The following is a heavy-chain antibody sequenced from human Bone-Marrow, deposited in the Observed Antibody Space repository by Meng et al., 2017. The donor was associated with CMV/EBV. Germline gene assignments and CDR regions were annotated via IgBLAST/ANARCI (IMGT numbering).Heavy chain of an antibody. CDR1: GFTFSDAS. J-gene: IGHJ4*02. Sequence: GESLKISCIASGFTFSDASMNWVRQAPGKGLEWVSYISSSGSTIYYADSVKGRFTISRDNAKNSLYLQMNSLRAEDTAVYYCARVVPDYDSSGYGDYWGQGTLVTFSS. CDR2: ISSSGSTI. V-gene: IGHV3-48*04. CDR3: ARVVPDYDSSGYGDY. D-gene: IGHD3-22*01.